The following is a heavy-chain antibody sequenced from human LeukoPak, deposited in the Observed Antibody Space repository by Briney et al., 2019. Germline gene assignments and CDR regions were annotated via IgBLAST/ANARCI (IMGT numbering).Heavy chain of an antibody. CDR1: GFTVSNNY. D-gene: IGHD1-1*01. J-gene: IGHJ6*02. V-gene: IGHV3-53*01. CDR3: ASQLDPYYYYYGMDV. CDR2: IYSGGST. Sequence: PGGSLRLSCAASGFTVSNNYMSWVRQAPGKGLEWVSVIYSGGSTYCADSVKGRFTISRDNFKNTLYLQMNSLRAEDTAVYYCASQLDPYYYYYGMDVWGQGTTVTVSS.